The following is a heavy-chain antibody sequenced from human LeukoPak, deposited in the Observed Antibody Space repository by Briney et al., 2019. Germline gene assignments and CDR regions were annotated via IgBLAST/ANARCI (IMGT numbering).Heavy chain of an antibody. J-gene: IGHJ4*02. D-gene: IGHD2-2*01. CDR1: GFTFSSYA. CDR2: ISGSGGST. CDR3: AKDIVVVPAAPYFDY. Sequence: PGGSLRLSCAASGFTFSSYAMSWVRQAPGKGLEWVSGISGSGGSTYYADSVKGRFTISRDNSKNTLYLQMNSLRAEDTAVYYCAKDIVVVPAAPYFDYWGQGTLVTVSS. V-gene: IGHV3-23*01.